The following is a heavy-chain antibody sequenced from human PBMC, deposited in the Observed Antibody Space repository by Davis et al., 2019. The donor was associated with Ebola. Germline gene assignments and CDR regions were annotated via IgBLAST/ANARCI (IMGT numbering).Heavy chain of an antibody. J-gene: IGHJ5*02. V-gene: IGHV4-34*01. CDR1: GGSFSGYY. CDR3: ARVRVLFHWFDP. CDR2: INHSGST. D-gene: IGHD2-15*01. Sequence: SETLSLTCAVYGGSFSGYYWSWIRQPPGKGLEWIGEINHSGSTNYNPSLKSRVTISVDTSKNQFSLKLSSVTAADTAVYYCARVRVLFHWFDPWGQGTLVTVSS.